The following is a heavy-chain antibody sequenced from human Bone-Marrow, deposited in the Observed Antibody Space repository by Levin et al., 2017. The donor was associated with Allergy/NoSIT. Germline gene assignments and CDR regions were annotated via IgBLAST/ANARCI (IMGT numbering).Heavy chain of an antibody. V-gene: IGHV3-21*01. J-gene: IGHJ6*02. CDR2: ISSSSSYI. CDR3: ARVVVVPAATFYGMDV. CDR1: GFPFSSSS. Sequence: LSLTCAASGFPFSSSSMNWVRQASGKGLEWVSSISSSSSYIYYADSVKGRFTIPRDNAKNSLYLQMNSLRAEDTAVYYCARVVVVPAATFYGMDVWGQGTTVTVSS. D-gene: IGHD2-2*01.